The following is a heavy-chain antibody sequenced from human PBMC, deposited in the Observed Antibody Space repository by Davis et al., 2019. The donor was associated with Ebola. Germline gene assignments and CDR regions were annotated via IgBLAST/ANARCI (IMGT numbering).Heavy chain of an antibody. CDR1: GFTFSSYW. V-gene: IGHV3-7*01. Sequence: GESLKISCAASGFTFSSYWMSWVRQAPGKGLEWVANIKQDGSEKYYVDSVKGRFTISRDNAKNSLYLQMNSLRAEDTAVYYCARCGTRYGDQYFEYWGQGTLVTVSS. CDR3: ARCGTRYGDQYFEY. J-gene: IGHJ4*02. CDR2: IKQDGSEK. D-gene: IGHD4-17*01.